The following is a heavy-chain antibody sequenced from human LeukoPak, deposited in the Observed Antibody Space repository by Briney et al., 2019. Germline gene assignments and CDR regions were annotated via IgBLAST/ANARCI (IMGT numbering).Heavy chain of an antibody. CDR3: ARGGIANWGSRGYYYDGMDV. CDR1: GGAFSSYA. D-gene: IGHD7-27*01. J-gene: IGHJ6*02. CDR2: IIPIFGTA. V-gene: IGHV1-69*13. Sequence: GASVKVSCKDSGGAFSSYAISWVRQAPGQGLEWMGGIIPIFGTANYAQTFQGRVTITADESTSTAYMELSSLRSEDTAVYYCARGGIANWGSRGYYYDGMDVWGQGTTVTVSS.